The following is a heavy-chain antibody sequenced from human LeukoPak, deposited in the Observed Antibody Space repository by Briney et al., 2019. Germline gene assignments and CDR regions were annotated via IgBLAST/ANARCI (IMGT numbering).Heavy chain of an antibody. CDR2: VWNDGSNK. CDR3: ARDQGIGYTLYRFDY. J-gene: IGHJ4*02. V-gene: IGHV3-33*01. D-gene: IGHD5-24*01. Sequence: HPGGSLRLSCAASGFTFSIYGMHWVRQAPGKGLEWVAVVWNDGSNKYYADSVKGRFTISRDNSKNTLYLQMNSLRAEDTALYYCARDQGIGYTLYRFDYWGQGTLVTVSS. CDR1: GFTFSIYG.